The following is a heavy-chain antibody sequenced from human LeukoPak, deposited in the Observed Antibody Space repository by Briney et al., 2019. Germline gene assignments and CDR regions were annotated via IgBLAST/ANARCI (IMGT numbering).Heavy chain of an antibody. D-gene: IGHD5/OR15-5a*01. Sequence: SETLSLTCNVSGGSISSNTYFWGWIRRPPGKWLEWIGSIRYSGSTYYNPSLKSRVTISVDTSKNQFSLNLSSLTAADTAVYYCATSDTVSTYNWFDPWGQGTLVTVS. CDR1: GGSISSNTYF. J-gene: IGHJ5*02. V-gene: IGHV4-39*01. CDR2: IRYSGST. CDR3: ATSDTVSTYNWFDP.